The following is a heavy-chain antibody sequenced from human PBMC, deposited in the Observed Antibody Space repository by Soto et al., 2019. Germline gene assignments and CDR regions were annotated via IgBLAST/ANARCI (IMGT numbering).Heavy chain of an antibody. CDR1: GFTFTSSA. V-gene: IGHV1-58*02. CDR2: IVVGSGNT. CDR3: AASAMTTVTTIGY. D-gene: IGHD4-17*01. J-gene: IGHJ4*02. Sequence: SVKVSCKASGFTFTSSAMQWVRQARGQRLEWIGWIVVGSGNTNYAQKYQERVTITRDMSTSTAYMELSSLRSEDTAVYYCAASAMTTVTTIGYWGQGTLVTVSS.